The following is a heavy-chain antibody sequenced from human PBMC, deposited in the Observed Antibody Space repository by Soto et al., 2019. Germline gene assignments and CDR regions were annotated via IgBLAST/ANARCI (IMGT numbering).Heavy chain of an antibody. J-gene: IGHJ4*02. Sequence: ASVKVSCKVSGYTLTELSMHWVRQAPGKGLEWMGGFDPEDGETIYAQKFQGRVTMTEDTSTDTAYMELSSLRSEDTAVYYCARDLYYSGRFAYWGQGTLVTVSS. CDR1: GYTLTELS. CDR3: ARDLYYSGRFAY. V-gene: IGHV1-24*01. CDR2: FDPEDGET. D-gene: IGHD1-26*01.